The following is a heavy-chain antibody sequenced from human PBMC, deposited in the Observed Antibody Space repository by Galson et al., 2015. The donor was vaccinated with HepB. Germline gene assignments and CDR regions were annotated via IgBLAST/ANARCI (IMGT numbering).Heavy chain of an antibody. V-gene: IGHV1-18*01. Sequence: SVKVSCKASGYTFTSYGISWVRQAPGQGLEWMGWISAYNGNTNYAQKLQGRVTMTTDTSTSTAYMGLRSLRSDDTAVYYCALVVPAAPGRFDPWGQGTLVTVSS. D-gene: IGHD2-2*01. CDR2: ISAYNGNT. CDR1: GYTFTSYG. CDR3: ALVVPAAPGRFDP. J-gene: IGHJ5*02.